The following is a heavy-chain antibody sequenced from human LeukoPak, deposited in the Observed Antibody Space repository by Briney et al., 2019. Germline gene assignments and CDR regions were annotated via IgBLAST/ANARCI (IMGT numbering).Heavy chain of an antibody. Sequence: ASVKVSCKTSGYTFSNYGISWVRQAPGQGLEWMGWITAYNGNRLYAQRFQGRITLTTDTSTSTSYMELRSLEYDDTAIYYCARKNDKVVDHWGQGPLVTVSS. CDR3: ARKNDKVVDH. V-gene: IGHV1-18*01. CDR2: ITAYNGNR. J-gene: IGHJ4*01. CDR1: GYTFSNYG. D-gene: IGHD1-1*01.